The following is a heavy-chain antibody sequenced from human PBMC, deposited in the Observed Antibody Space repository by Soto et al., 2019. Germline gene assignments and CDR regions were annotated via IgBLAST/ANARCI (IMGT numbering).Heavy chain of an antibody. D-gene: IGHD2-2*01. CDR1: GYSFTSYA. V-gene: IGHV1-3*01. CDR3: ARGVENIVVVLDVFGYYAMDV. J-gene: IGHJ6*02. Sequence: ASVKVSCKASGYSFTSYAIYWLRQSPGQRLEWMGWINAGNGNTKYSQKLQGRVTFTGDASASTAHMELSSLRSEDTAVYFCARGVENIVVVLDVFGYYAMDVWGQGTTVTVSS. CDR2: INAGNGNT.